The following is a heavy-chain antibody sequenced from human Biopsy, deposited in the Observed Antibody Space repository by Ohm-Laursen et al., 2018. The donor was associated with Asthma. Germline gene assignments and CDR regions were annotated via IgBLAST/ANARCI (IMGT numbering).Heavy chain of an antibody. CDR3: ARTFHFWSPYHAEHYQL. Sequence: SLRLSCSASGFTFSSYSMNWVRQAPGKGLEWVSYISSSSSTIYYADSVEGRFTISRDNAKNSLYLQMNSLRAEDTAVYYCARTFHFWSPYHAEHYQLWGQGTLVTVSS. CDR1: GFTFSSYS. V-gene: IGHV3-48*01. J-gene: IGHJ1*01. CDR2: ISSSSSTI. D-gene: IGHD3-3*02.